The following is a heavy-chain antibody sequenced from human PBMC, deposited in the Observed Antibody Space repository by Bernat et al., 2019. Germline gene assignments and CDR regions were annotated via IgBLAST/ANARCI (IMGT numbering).Heavy chain of an antibody. D-gene: IGHD3-3*01. J-gene: IGHJ6*02. Sequence: QVQLVESGGGVVQPGRSPRLSCAASGFTFSSYGMHWVRQAPGKGLEWVAVIWYDGSNKYYADSVKGRFTISRDNSKNTLYLQMNSLRAEDTAVYYCARDLEFQVLLTQYYYYGMDVWGQGTTVTVSS. CDR1: GFTFSSYG. V-gene: IGHV3-33*01. CDR2: IWYDGSNK. CDR3: ARDLEFQVLLTQYYYYGMDV.